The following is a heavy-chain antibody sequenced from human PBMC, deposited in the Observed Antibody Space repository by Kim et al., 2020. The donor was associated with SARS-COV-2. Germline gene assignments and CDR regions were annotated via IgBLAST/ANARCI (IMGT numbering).Heavy chain of an antibody. D-gene: IGHD4-17*01. J-gene: IGHJ4*02. Sequence: ASVKVSCKASGYTFTSYAMHWVRQAPGQRLEWMGWINAGNGNTKYSQKFQGRVTITRDTSASTAYMELSSLRSEDTAVYYCARDPRGDYAPFDYWGQGTLVTVSS. CDR1: GYTFTSYA. CDR2: INAGNGNT. V-gene: IGHV1-3*01. CDR3: ARDPRGDYAPFDY.